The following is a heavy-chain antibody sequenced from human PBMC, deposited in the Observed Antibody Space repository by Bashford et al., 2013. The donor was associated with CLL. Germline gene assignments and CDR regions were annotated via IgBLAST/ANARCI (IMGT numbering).Heavy chain of an antibody. CDR3: ARGQSGYFNY. J-gene: IGHJ4*02. D-gene: IGHD3-3*01. CDR1: GFSLSTSGMR. CDR2: IDWDDDK. V-gene: IGHV2-70*04. Sequence: SGPTLVKPTQTLTLTCTFSGFSLSTSGMRVSWIRQPPGKALEWLARIDWDDDKFYSTSLKTRLTISKDTSKNQVVLIMTNVDPVDTATYYCARGQSGYFNYWGQGTLVTVSS.